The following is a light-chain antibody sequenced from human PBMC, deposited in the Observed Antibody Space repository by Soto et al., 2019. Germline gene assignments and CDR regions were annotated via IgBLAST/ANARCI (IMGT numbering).Light chain of an antibody. CDR2: DPS. Sequence: EIVMTQSPSTLSVSPGERVTLSCRARQSVGRNLAWYQPRPGPAPRVLVYDPSPRSTVIPSRFGGSGSGTEFTLTLSRLQSEYFAVYYRQQYDYLSLTFGGGSKVDIK. CDR1: QSVGRN. J-gene: IGKJ4*01. V-gene: IGKV3-15*01. CDR3: QQYDYLSLT.